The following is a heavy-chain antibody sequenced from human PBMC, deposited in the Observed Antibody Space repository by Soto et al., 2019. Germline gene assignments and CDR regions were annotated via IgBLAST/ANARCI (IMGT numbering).Heavy chain of an antibody. V-gene: IGHV4-34*01. D-gene: IGHD6-13*01. CDR2: INHSGST. CDR3: ARRIPTAGLFDY. Sequence: LSCAASGFTVSSNYMSWVRQPPGTGLEWIGEINHSGSTNYNPSLKSRVTISVDTSKNQFSLKLTFVTAADTAVYYCARRIPTAGLFDYWGQGTLVTVSS. J-gene: IGHJ4*02. CDR1: GFTVSSNY.